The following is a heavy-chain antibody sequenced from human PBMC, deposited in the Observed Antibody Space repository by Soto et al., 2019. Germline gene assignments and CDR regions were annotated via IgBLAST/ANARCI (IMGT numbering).Heavy chain of an antibody. CDR2: ISAYNGNT. CDR3: ARDVAAAGTYWFDP. V-gene: IGHV1-18*01. CDR1: GYTFTSNG. D-gene: IGHD6-13*01. J-gene: IGHJ5*02. Sequence: ASVKVSCKDSGYTFTSNGSSWVRQAPGQGLEWMGWISAYNGNTNYAQKLQGRVTMTTDTSTSTAYMELRSLRSDDTAVYYCARDVAAAGTYWFDPWGQGTLVTVSS.